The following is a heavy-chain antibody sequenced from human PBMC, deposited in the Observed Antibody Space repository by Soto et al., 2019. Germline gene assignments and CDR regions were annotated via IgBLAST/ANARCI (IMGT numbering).Heavy chain of an antibody. D-gene: IGHD2-15*01. CDR2: VSIGGST. V-gene: IGHV3-23*01. Sequence: DVQLLESGGGLVQPEGSLRLSCAASGFTFSSYAMGWVRQGPGKGLEWVAVVSIGGSTHYADSVRGRFTISRDNSKNTLPLQMNSLTAEDTAVYFCAKGRGAGGHFDYWGQGALVTVSS. CDR3: AKGRGAGGHFDY. CDR1: GFTFSSYA. J-gene: IGHJ4*02.